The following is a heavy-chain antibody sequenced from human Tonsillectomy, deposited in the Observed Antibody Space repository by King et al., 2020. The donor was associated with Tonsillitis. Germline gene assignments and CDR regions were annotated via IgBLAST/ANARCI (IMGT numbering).Heavy chain of an antibody. V-gene: IGHV3-23*04. CDR1: GFTFCNYA. J-gene: IGHJ2*01. CDR3: ATDSYYYGSGSPGWYFDL. CDR2: ISGSGEGP. Sequence: GQLVQSGGGLEQPGGSLRLSCAASGFTFCNYAMSWVRQAPGKGLEWVSVISGSGEGPYYADSVKGRFTISRDNSKNTLYLQMDSLRAEDTAVYYCATDSYYYGSGSPGWYFDLWGRGTLVTVSS. D-gene: IGHD3-10*01.